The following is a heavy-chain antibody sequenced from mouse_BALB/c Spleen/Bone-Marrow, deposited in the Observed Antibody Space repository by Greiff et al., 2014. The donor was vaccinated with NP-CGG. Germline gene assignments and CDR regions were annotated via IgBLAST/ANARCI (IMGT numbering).Heavy chain of an antibody. D-gene: IGHD1-1*01. J-gene: IGHJ2*01. CDR2: INPYNGGS. V-gene: IGHV1-14*01. CDR3: ARERDYGDYFDY. Sequence: VQLQQSGPELVKPGASVKMSCKASGYTFTRYVIHWVRQKPGQGLDWIGYINPYNGGSKYNEKFKGEATLTSDKSSHTAYMELSSLTSDDSAVYYCARERDYGDYFDYWGQGTTLTVSS. CDR1: GYTFTRYV.